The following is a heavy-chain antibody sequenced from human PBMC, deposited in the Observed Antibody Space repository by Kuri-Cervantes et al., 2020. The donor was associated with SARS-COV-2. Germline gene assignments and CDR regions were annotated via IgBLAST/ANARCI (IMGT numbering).Heavy chain of an antibody. CDR2: ICSSSSCK. D-gene: IGHD1-26*01. CDR3: ARDFGFGSWELLGTDY. Sequence: GESLKISCAASGFTFSSYSMSWVRQAPGKGLDWLSSICSSSSCKYYADSVKGRFTISRDNAKNSLYLQMNSLRAEDTAVYYCARDFGFGSWELLGTDYWGQGTLVTVSS. CDR1: GFTFSSYS. J-gene: IGHJ4*02. V-gene: IGHV3-21*01.